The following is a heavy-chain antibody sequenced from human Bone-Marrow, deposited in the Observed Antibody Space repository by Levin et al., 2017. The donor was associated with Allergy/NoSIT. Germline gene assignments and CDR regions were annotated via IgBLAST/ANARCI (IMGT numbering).Heavy chain of an antibody. CDR1: GFTFSSYA. D-gene: IGHD6-6*01. CDR3: ARDRSSSSRWGYYGMDV. Sequence: GGSLRLSCAASGFTFSSYAMHWVRQAPGKGLEWVAVISYDGSNKYYADSVKGRFTISRDNSKNTLYLQMNSLRAEDTAVYYCARDRSSSSRWGYYGMDVWGQGTTVTVSS. V-gene: IGHV3-30-3*01. CDR2: ISYDGSNK. J-gene: IGHJ6*02.